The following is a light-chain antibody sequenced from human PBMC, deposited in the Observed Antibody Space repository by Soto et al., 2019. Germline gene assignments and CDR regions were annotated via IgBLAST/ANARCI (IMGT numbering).Light chain of an antibody. Sequence: EILMTQSPATLSVSPGDRATLSCRASQSVSNNLARYQQRPGQAPRLLIYGASTRATDIPARFSGSGSGTEFTLTISSLQSEDFATYYCQQYGSSRPWTFGQGTKVDIK. CDR3: QQYGSSRPWT. J-gene: IGKJ1*01. CDR1: QSVSNN. CDR2: GAS. V-gene: IGKV3-15*01.